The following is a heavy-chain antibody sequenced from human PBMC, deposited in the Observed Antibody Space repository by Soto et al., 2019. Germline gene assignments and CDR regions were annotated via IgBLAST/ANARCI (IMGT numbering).Heavy chain of an antibody. V-gene: IGHV3-30*18. D-gene: IGHD2-15*01. CDR1: GFTFSSYG. J-gene: IGHJ6*02. CDR3: AKAVYCTGGSYWSETGTGYYGMDV. Sequence: QVQLVESGGGVVQPGRSLRLSCAASGFTFSSYGMHWVRQAPGKGLEWVAVISYDGSNKYYADSVKGRFTISRDNSKNTLYLQINSLRAEDTAVYYCAKAVYCTGGSYWSETGTGYYGMDVWGQGTTVTVSS. CDR2: ISYDGSNK.